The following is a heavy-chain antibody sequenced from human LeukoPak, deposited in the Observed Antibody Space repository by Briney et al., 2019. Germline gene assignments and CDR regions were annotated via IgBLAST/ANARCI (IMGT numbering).Heavy chain of an antibody. CDR3: AVGELGTKVDY. D-gene: IGHD3-10*01. CDR2: INHSGST. Sequence: SETLSLTCVVYGGSFSGYYWSWIRQPPGKGLEWIGEINHSGSTNYNPSLKSRVTISVDTSENQFSLKLTSVTAADTAVYYCAVGELGTKVDYWGQGTLVTVSS. J-gene: IGHJ4*02. CDR1: GGSFSGYY. V-gene: IGHV4-34*01.